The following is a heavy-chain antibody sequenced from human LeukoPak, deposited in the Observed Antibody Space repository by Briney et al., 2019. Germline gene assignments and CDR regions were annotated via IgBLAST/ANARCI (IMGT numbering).Heavy chain of an antibody. CDR1: GFTFNTFW. V-gene: IGHV3-74*01. Sequence: GVSVRLFCAAWGFTFNTFWMHGLPQARGGGAGRVANNLNDGSSTSYAGSVKGRFIISRDNAKNTLYLETNSLRAEDTAVYYGVRHNYGYDYWGQGTPVTVSS. CDR2: NLNDGSST. D-gene: IGHD5-18*01. J-gene: IGHJ4*02. CDR3: VRHNYGYDY.